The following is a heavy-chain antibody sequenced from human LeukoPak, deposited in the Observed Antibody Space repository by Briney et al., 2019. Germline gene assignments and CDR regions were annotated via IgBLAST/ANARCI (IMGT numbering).Heavy chain of an antibody. Sequence: GGSLRLSCAASGFTFSNHAMSWVRQAPGKGLEWVSAISSNGGNTYYADSVKGRFTISRDNSKNTLYLQMNSLRAEDTAVYYCAKDPPRYSYGYGRVYWGQGTLVTVSS. V-gene: IGHV3-23*01. D-gene: IGHD5-18*01. CDR2: ISSNGGNT. CDR3: AKDPPRYSYGYGRVY. J-gene: IGHJ4*02. CDR1: GFTFSNHA.